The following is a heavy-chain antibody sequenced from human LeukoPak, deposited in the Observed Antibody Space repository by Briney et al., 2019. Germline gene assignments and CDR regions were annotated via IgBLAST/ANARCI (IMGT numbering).Heavy chain of an antibody. CDR1: GFAFSSSG. CDR2: IRYDGSKK. Sequence: GGSLRLSCAASGFAFSSSGMHWVRQAPGKGLDWVSFIRYDGSKKYYAESVKGRFTISRDNSKNTLSLQMNSLRPEDTAVYHCATDLEVVVSPQGGGDSWGQGTLVIVSS. D-gene: IGHD3-22*01. J-gene: IGHJ5*01. V-gene: IGHV3-30*02. CDR3: ATDLEVVVSPQGGGDS.